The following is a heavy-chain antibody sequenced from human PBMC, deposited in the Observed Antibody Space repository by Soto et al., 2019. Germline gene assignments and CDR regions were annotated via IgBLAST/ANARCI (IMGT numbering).Heavy chain of an antibody. CDR2: ISAYNGNT. CDR3: ARVPAATIYYYYFGMDV. Sequence: EASVKVSCKASGYTFTSYGISWVRQAPGQGLEWMGWISAYNGNTNYAQELQGRVTMTTDTSTSTAYMELRSLRSDDTAVYYCARVPAATIYYYYFGMDVWGQGTTVTVSS. J-gene: IGHJ6*02. V-gene: IGHV1-18*01. CDR1: GYTFTSYG. D-gene: IGHD2-2*01.